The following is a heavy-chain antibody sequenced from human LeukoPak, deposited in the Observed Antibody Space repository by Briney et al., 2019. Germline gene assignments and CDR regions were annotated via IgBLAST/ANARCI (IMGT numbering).Heavy chain of an antibody. CDR2: ISAYNGNT. Sequence: ASVKVSSKASGYTFTSYGISWVRQAPGQGLEWMGWISAYNGNTNYAQKLQGRGTMTTDTSTSTAYMELRSLRSDDTAVYYCAISRHAVAGYYFDYWGQGTLVTVSS. D-gene: IGHD6-19*01. CDR3: AISRHAVAGYYFDY. J-gene: IGHJ4*02. CDR1: GYTFTSYG. V-gene: IGHV1-18*01.